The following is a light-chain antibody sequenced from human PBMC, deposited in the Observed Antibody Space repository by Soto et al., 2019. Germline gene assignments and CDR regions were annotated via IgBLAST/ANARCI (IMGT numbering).Light chain of an antibody. CDR2: DAS. CDR3: QKYNSAPYT. CDR1: QTVNNY. J-gene: IGKJ2*01. Sequence: EIVLTQSPGTLSLSPGERATLSCRASQTVNNYLAWYQQKPGQAPRLLIYDASNRATGIPARFSGSGSGTDFTLTISSLEPEDVGTYYCQKYNSAPYTFGQGTKVDIK. V-gene: IGKV3-11*01.